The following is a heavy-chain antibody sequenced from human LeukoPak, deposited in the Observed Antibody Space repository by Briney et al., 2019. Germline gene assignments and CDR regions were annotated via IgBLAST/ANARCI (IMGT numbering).Heavy chain of an antibody. Sequence: GTLSLTCAVSGGSISSSNWWSWVRQPPGKGLEWVSTVSGSGGNTYYADSVKGRFTISRDNPKNTLWLEMNSLRAEDTAVYYCAKAIYGSGTYGYFGYWGQGTLVTVSS. V-gene: IGHV3-23*01. J-gene: IGHJ4*02. CDR3: AKAIYGSGTYGYFGY. D-gene: IGHD3-10*01. CDR2: VSGSGGNT. CDR1: GGSISSSN.